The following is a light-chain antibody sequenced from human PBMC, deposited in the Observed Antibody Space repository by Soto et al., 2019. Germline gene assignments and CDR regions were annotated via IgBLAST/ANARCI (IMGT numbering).Light chain of an antibody. CDR2: FNS. CDR3: QSYDSSLSVYV. CDR1: SSNIGAGYH. V-gene: IGLV1-40*01. J-gene: IGLJ1*01. Sequence: QLVLTQPPSVSGAPGQRVTISCTGSSSNIGAGYHVHWYQQLPGTAPRLLIYFNSNRPSGVPDRFSGSKSGTSASLATTGLQAEDEADYYCQSYDSSLSVYVFGTGTKLTVL.